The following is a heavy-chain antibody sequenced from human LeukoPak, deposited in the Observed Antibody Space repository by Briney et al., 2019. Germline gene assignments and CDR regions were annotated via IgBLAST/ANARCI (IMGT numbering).Heavy chain of an antibody. J-gene: IGHJ5*02. D-gene: IGHD3-22*01. CDR2: FDPEDDET. CDR1: GYTLTELS. V-gene: IGHV1-24*01. Sequence: ASVKVSCKVSGYTLTELSMHWVRQAPGKGLEWMGGFDPEDDETIYAQKFQGRVTMTEDTSTDTAYMELSSLRSEDTAVYYCATVPSGLATDWFDPWGQGTLVTVSS. CDR3: ATVPSGLATDWFDP.